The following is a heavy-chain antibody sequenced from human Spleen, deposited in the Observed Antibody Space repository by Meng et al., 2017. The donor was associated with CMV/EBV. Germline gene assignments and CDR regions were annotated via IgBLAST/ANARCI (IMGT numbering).Heavy chain of an antibody. D-gene: IGHD3-3*01. Sequence: GFTFSDYYMAWNRKDPGRRLELVSYISPRSSTIYYADSVKGRYTMSRDNAKNSLNLQMNSLRVEDTAIYYCARVGHTIFGVRPPDFWGQGTLVTVSS. V-gene: IGHV3-11*01. CDR1: GFTFSDYY. CDR2: ISPRSSTI. CDR3: ARVGHTIFGVRPPDF. J-gene: IGHJ4*02.